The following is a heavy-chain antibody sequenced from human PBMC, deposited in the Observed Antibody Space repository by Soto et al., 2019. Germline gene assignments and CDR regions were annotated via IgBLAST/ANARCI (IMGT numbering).Heavy chain of an antibody. CDR1: GYTFVSYG. CDR3: ARDLIFFDSSRYNDH. Sequence: QIQLVQSAAEVKKPGASVKVSCKTSGYTFVSYGISWVRQAPGQGLEWMGWISPYNGNTNFAERFRGRVTLTTDTSQAFVSMDLGTLKTDYTAVYYSARDLIFFDSSRYNDHWGQGTLITVSS. V-gene: IGHV1-18*04. J-gene: IGHJ5*02. D-gene: IGHD3-22*01. CDR2: ISPYNGNT.